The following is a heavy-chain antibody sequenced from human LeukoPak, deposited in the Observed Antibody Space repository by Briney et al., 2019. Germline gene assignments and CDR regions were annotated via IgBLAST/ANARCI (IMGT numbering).Heavy chain of an antibody. J-gene: IGHJ4*02. CDR1: GYSFTSYW. D-gene: IGHD6-19*01. CDR3: ARSPQYSSGWSY. V-gene: IGHV5-51*01. Sequence: GESLKISCKGSGYSFTSYWIGWGRQLPGKGLEWMGIIYPGDSDTRYSPSFQGQVTISADKSISTAYLQWSTLKASDTAMYFCARSPQYSSGWSYWGQGTLVTVSS. CDR2: IYPGDSDT.